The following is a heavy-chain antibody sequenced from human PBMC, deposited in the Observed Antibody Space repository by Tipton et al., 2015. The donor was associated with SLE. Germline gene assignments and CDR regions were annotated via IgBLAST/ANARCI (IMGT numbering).Heavy chain of an antibody. V-gene: IGHV3-72*01. J-gene: IGHJ4*02. CDR3: TRYSGSYTRGYDS. D-gene: IGHD1-26*01. CDR1: GFIFSDYY. CDR2: SRNKANSYST. Sequence: SLRLSCAVSGFIFSDYYMDWVRQAPGKGLEWVGRSRNKANSYSTEYAASVKGRFTVSRDDSKNSLFLQMNSLRTEDTAVYYCTRYSGSYTRGYDSWGQGTLVTVSS.